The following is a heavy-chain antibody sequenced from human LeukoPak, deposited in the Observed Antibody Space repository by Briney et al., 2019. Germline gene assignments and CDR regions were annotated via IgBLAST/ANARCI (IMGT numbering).Heavy chain of an antibody. CDR1: GFTFSSYG. CDR3: AKDQRWLGDYYYGMDV. J-gene: IGHJ6*02. CDR2: ISYDGSNK. Sequence: GGSLRLSCAASGFTFSSYGMHWVRQAPGKGLEWVAAISYDGSNKYYADSVKGRFTISRDNSKNTLYLQMNSLRAEDTAVYYCAKDQRWLGDYYYGMDVWGQGTTVTVSS. D-gene: IGHD6-19*01. V-gene: IGHV3-30*18.